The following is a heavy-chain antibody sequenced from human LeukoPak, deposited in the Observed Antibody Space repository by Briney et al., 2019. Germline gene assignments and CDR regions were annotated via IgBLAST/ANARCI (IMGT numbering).Heavy chain of an antibody. D-gene: IGHD6-13*01. CDR2: IYHSGST. J-gene: IGHJ4*02. V-gene: IGHV4-30-2*01. Sequence: SETLSLTCTVSGGSISSGGYYWSWIRQLPGKGLEWIGYIYHSGSTYYNPSLKSRVTISVDRSNNQFSLKLSSLTAADTAVYYCARVKQLVQIDYWGQGTLVTVSS. CDR3: ARVKQLVQIDY. CDR1: GGSISSGGYY.